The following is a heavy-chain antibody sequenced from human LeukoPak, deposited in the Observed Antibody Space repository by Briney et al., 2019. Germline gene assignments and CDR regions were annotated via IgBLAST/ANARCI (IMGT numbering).Heavy chain of an antibody. D-gene: IGHD2-2*01. J-gene: IGHJ3*02. CDR1: GYTFTGYY. CDR2: INPNSGGT. Sequence: GAPVKVSCKASGYTFTGYYMHWVRQAPGQGLEWMGWINPNSGGTNYAQKFQGWVTMTRDTSISTAYMELSRLRSDDTAVYYCARGGRQDIVVVLDAFDIWGQGTMVTVSS. V-gene: IGHV1-2*04. CDR3: ARGGRQDIVVVLDAFDI.